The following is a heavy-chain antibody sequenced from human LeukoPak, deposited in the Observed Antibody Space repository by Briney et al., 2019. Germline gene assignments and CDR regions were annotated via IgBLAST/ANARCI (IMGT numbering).Heavy chain of an antibody. V-gene: IGHV3-23*01. CDR3: GKGLYHDNSAIRDY. CDR1: GFTFSSYA. J-gene: IGHJ4*02. D-gene: IGHD3-22*01. CDR2: VSASGGNT. Sequence: GGSLRLSCAASGFTFSSYAMSWVRQAPGKGLERVSAVSASGGNTYYADSVKGRFTISRDNSKNTLYLQVNSLRAEDTAGYYCGKGLYHDNSAIRDYWGQGTLVTVSS.